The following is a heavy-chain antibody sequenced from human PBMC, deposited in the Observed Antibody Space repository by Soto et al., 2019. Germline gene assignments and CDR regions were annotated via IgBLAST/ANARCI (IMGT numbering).Heavy chain of an antibody. D-gene: IGHD1-26*01. CDR2: INHSGST. CDR3: ARRRGFGRGSTTDY. J-gene: IGHJ4*02. Sequence: QVQLQQWGAGLLKPSETLSLTCAVYGGSFSGYYWSWIRQPPGKGLEWIGEINHSGSTNYNPSLKSRVTISVDTSKNQFSLKLRSVTAAATAVYYCARRRGFGRGSTTDYWGQGTLVTVSS. V-gene: IGHV4-34*01. CDR1: GGSFSGYY.